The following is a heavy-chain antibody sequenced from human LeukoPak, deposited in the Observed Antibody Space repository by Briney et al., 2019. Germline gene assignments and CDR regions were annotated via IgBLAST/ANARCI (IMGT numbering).Heavy chain of an antibody. CDR2: IWYDGSNK. J-gene: IGHJ4*02. Sequence: PGGSLRLSCAASGFTFSSYGMHWVRQAPGKGLEWVAVIWYDGSNKYYADSVKGRFTISRDNSKNTLYLQMNSLRAEDTAVYYCARAGSTSSLYYFDYWGQGTLVTVSS. D-gene: IGHD2-2*01. CDR3: ARAGSTSSLYYFDY. V-gene: IGHV3-33*01. CDR1: GFTFSSYG.